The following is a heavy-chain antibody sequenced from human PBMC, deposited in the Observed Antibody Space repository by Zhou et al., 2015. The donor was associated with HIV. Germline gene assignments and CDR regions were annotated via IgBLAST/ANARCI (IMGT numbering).Heavy chain of an antibody. CDR3: ARGTDYSNYASPNWFDP. CDR2: INTNTGNP. Sequence: QVQLVQSGSELKKPGASVKVSCKASGYTFTSYAMNWVRQAPGQGLEWMGWINTNTGNPTYAQGFTGRFVFSLDTSVSTAYLQICSLKAEDTAVYYCARGTDYSNYASPNWFDPWGQGTLVTVSS. V-gene: IGHV7-4-1*01. CDR1: GYTFTSYA. J-gene: IGHJ5*02. D-gene: IGHD4-11*01.